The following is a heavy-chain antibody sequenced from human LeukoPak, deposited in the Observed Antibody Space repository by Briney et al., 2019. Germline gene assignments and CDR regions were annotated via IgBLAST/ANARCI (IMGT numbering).Heavy chain of an antibody. J-gene: IGHJ4*02. V-gene: IGHV3-48*03. D-gene: IGHD1-1*01. CDR1: GFTFSSYE. Sequence: GGSLRLSCAASGFTFSSYEMNWVRQAPGKGLEWVSYISSSGSTIYYADSVKGRFTISRDNAKNSLYLQMNSLRAEDTAVYYCARGRGTHEFDYWGQGTLVTVSS. CDR2: ISSSGSTI. CDR3: ARGRGTHEFDY.